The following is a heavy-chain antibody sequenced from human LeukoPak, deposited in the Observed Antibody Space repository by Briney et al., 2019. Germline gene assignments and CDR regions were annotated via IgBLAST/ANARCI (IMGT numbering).Heavy chain of an antibody. V-gene: IGHV1-18*01. D-gene: IGHD5-12*01. CDR2: ISAYNGNT. CDR3: ARVGPSGYGDDY. Sequence: ASVRVSCKASGYTFTSYGISWVRQAPGQGLEWMGWISAYNGNTNYAQKLQGRVTTTTDTSTSTAYMELRSLRSDDTPVYSCARVGPSGYGDDYWGQGTLVTVSS. CDR1: GYTFTSYG. J-gene: IGHJ4*02.